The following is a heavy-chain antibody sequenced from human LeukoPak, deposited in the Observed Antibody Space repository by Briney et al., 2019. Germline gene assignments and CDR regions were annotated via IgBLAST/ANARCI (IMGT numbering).Heavy chain of an antibody. J-gene: IGHJ3*02. CDR2: ISSSSSTI. D-gene: IGHD2-15*01. V-gene: IGHV3-48*01. CDR3: ARPRYCSGGSCYWAFDI. Sequence: QPGGSLRLSCAASGFTFSSYSMNWVRQAPGKGLEWVSYISSSSSTIYYADSVKGRFTISRDNAKNSLYLQMNSLRVEDTAVYYCARPRYCSGGSCYWAFDIWGQGTMVTVSS. CDR1: GFTFSSYS.